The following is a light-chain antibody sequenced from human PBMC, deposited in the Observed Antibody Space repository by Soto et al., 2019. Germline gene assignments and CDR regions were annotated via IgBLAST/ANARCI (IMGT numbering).Light chain of an antibody. CDR3: SSYTSTSTVV. V-gene: IGLV2-14*01. CDR2: EVT. CDR1: STDVGDYNY. Sequence: QSALTQPASVSGSPGQSITISCTGTSTDVGDYNYVSWYQQHPDKAPKLIIYEVTNRPSGVSNRFSGSKSGNTASLTISGLQAEDEADYYCSSYTSTSTVVFGGGTKVTVL. J-gene: IGLJ2*01.